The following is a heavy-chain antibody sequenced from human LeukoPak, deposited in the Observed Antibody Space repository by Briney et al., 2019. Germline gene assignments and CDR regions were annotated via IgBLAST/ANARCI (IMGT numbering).Heavy chain of an antibody. D-gene: IGHD7-27*01. CDR3: ARVSIDGEYSR. J-gene: IGHJ4*02. CDR2: ISAYNGNT. CDR1: GYTFTSYY. V-gene: IGHV1-18*04. Sequence: GASVKVSCKASGYTFTSYYMHWVRQAPGQGLEWMGWISAYNGNTNYAQKLQGRVTMTTDTSTSTAYMELRSLRSDDTAVYYCARVSIDGEYSRWGQGTLVTVSS.